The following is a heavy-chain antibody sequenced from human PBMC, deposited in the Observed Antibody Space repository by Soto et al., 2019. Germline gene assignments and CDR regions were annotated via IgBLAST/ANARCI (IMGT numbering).Heavy chain of an antibody. V-gene: IGHV3-23*01. CDR1: GFIFSSYA. Sequence: LRLSCAASGFIFSSYAMIWVRQAPGKGLEWVSAISGSGGSTYYADSVKGRFTISRDNSKNTLYLQMNSLRAEDTAVYYCAKEALYSYGYGPDYWGQGTLVTVSS. D-gene: IGHD5-18*01. CDR2: ISGSGGST. CDR3: AKEALYSYGYGPDY. J-gene: IGHJ4*02.